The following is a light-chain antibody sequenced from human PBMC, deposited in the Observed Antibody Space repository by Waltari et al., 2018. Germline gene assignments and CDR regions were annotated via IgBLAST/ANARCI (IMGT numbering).Light chain of an antibody. CDR1: SGHSNYA. V-gene: IGLV4-69*01. CDR3: QTGGFGIWV. J-gene: IGLJ3*02. Sequence: QLLLTQSPSASASLGASVKLTCTVSSGHSNYAIAWHQQHPQKGPRYLMKVNSDGGHTKGDGIPDRFSGSSSGAERYLIISSLQAEDEADYYCQTGGFGIWVFGGGTTLTVL. CDR2: VNSDGGH.